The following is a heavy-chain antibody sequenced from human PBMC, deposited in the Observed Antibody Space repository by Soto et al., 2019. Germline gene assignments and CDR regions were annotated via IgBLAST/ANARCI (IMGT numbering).Heavy chain of an antibody. Sequence: GGSLRLSCAASGFTFSSYAMSWVRQAPGKGLEWVSAISGSGGSTYYADSVKGRFTISRDNSKNTLYLQMNSLRAEDTAVYYCAKDQGYSGYDQPHAFDIWGQGTMVTVSS. CDR3: AKDQGYSGYDQPHAFDI. J-gene: IGHJ3*02. V-gene: IGHV3-23*01. CDR2: ISGSGGST. D-gene: IGHD5-12*01. CDR1: GFTFSSYA.